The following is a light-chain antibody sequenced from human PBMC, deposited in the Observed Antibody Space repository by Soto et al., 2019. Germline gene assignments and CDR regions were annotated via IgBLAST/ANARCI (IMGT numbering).Light chain of an antibody. CDR1: NSNIGSNP. CDR3: AAWDDSLNGVV. CDR2: RNY. V-gene: IGLV1-44*01. J-gene: IGLJ2*01. Sequence: QSVLAQPPSASVTPGRRVTISCSGGNSNIGSNPVNWYQQFPGAAPKLLIFRNYQRPSGVPERFSGTKSGTSASLAITRLQSEDEADYYCAAWDDSLNGVVFGGGTQLTVL.